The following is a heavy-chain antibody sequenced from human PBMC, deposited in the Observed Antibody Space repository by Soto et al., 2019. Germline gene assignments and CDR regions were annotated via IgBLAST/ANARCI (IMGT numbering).Heavy chain of an antibody. Sequence: GESLKISCKGSGYSFTSYWISWVRQMPGKGLEWMGRIDPSDSYTNYSPSFQGHVTTSADKSISTAYLQWSSLKASDTAMYYCARHYYYDILTGYYERPAYWGQGTLVTVSS. V-gene: IGHV5-10-1*01. D-gene: IGHD3-9*01. J-gene: IGHJ4*02. CDR1: GYSFTSYW. CDR3: ARHYYYDILTGYYERPAY. CDR2: IDPSDSYT.